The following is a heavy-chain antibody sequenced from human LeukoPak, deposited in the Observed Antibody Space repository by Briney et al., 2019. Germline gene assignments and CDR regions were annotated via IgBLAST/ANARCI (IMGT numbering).Heavy chain of an antibody. CDR3: ARDGILLWFGDPSGGWFDP. CDR2: IIPIFGTA. D-gene: IGHD3-10*01. Sequence: SVKVSCKASGGTFSSYAISWVLQAPGQGLEWMGGIIPIFGTANYAQKFQGRVTITADESTSTAYMELSSLRSEDTAVYYCARDGILLWFGDPSGGWFDPWGQGALVTVSS. V-gene: IGHV1-69*13. J-gene: IGHJ5*02. CDR1: GGTFSSYA.